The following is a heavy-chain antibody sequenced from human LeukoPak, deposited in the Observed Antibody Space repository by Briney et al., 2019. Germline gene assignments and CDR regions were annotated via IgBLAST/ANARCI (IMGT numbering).Heavy chain of an antibody. CDR2: IYYSGST. CDR1: GGSISSYY. V-gene: IGHV4-59*08. D-gene: IGHD6-13*01. Sequence: SETLSLTCTVSGGSISSYYWSWIRQPPGKGLEWIGYIYYSGSTNYNPSLKSRVTISVDTSKNQFSLKLSSVTAADTAVYYCARSAAAGTRWFVTWGQRTLGTVSS. CDR3: ARSAAAGTRWFVT. J-gene: IGHJ5*02.